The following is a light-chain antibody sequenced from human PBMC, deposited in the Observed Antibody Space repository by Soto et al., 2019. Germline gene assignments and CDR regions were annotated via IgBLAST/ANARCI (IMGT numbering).Light chain of an antibody. V-gene: IGKV3-15*01. Sequence: EIVMTQSPATLSLSPGERATLSCRASQSVNSNLAWYQQKAGQAPRLLIYGTSTRATGIPARFSGSGSGTDFTLTISSLQSEDFAVYYCQQYNTWRSISFGQGTRLEIK. CDR2: GTS. J-gene: IGKJ5*01. CDR3: QQYNTWRSIS. CDR1: QSVNSN.